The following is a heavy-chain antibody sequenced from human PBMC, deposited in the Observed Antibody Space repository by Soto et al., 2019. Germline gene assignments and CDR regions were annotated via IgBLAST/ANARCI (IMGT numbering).Heavy chain of an antibody. Sequence: QVQLVQSGAEVKKPGASVKVSCKASGYTFTSYDINWVRQATGQGLEWMGWMNPNSGNTGYAQKFQGRVTMTRNTSISTAYMERSSVRSEDTAVYYCARVSGYDYVGYYYYYMDVWGKGTTVTVSS. CDR2: MNPNSGNT. J-gene: IGHJ6*03. CDR1: GYTFTSYD. CDR3: ARVSGYDYVGYYYYYMDV. V-gene: IGHV1-8*01. D-gene: IGHD5-12*01.